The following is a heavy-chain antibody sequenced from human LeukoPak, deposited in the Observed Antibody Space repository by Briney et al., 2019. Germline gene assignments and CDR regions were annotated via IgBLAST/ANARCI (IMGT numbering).Heavy chain of an antibody. V-gene: IGHV1-46*04. CDR1: GYTFTSYY. CDR3: ARSLTGEDDAFDI. D-gene: IGHD7-27*01. Sequence: GASVKVSCKASGYTFTSYYMHWVRQAPGQGLEWMGIISPSGGSTSYAQKLQGRVTMTRDTSTSTVYMELSSLRSEDTAVYYCARSLTGEDDAFDIWGQGTMVTVSS. J-gene: IGHJ3*02. CDR2: ISPSGGST.